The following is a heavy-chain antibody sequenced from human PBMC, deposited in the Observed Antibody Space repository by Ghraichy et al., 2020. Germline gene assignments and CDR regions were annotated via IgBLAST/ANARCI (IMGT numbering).Heavy chain of an antibody. J-gene: IGHJ3*02. V-gene: IGHV4-39*01. CDR2: IYFTGST. D-gene: IGHD3-22*01. Sequence: SETLSLTCAVSGGSFSTRDYFWGWVRQPPGKGLEWIGTIYFTGSTYYNTSLESRVTISADKSKNEFYLRLSSVTAADTAVYYCARQLYYYDSRGGGGAFDIWGQGTMVTVSS. CDR3: ARQLYYYDSRGGGGAFDI. CDR1: GGSFSTRDYF.